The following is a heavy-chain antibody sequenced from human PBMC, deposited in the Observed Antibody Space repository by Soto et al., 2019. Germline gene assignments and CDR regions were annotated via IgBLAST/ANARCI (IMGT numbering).Heavy chain of an antibody. CDR2: ISGSGGAS. Sequence: EVQLLESGGGLEQPGGSLRLSCAASGFSFSDYTMNWVRQAPGTGLEWVSGISGSGGASYYADAVNGRYISSRDNSKATVKLQMDGLRVDDTAVYDCAKEERDGGSWPPADFWRQGTLVTVSS. J-gene: IGHJ4*02. CDR3: AKEERDGGSWPPADF. D-gene: IGHD6-13*01. CDR1: GFSFSDYT. V-gene: IGHV3-23*01.